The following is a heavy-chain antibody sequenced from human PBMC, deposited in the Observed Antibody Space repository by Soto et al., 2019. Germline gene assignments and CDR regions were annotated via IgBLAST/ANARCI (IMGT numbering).Heavy chain of an antibody. CDR2: INHSGST. J-gene: IGHJ6*02. V-gene: IGHV4-34*01. Sequence: SETLSLTCAVYGGSFSGYYWIWIRQPPGKGLEWIGEINHSGSTNYNPSLKSRVTISVDTSKNQFSLKLSSVTAADTAVYYCARAKRLRAHYYYGMDVWGQGTTVTVSS. D-gene: IGHD6-25*01. CDR1: GGSFSGYY. CDR3: ARAKRLRAHYYYGMDV.